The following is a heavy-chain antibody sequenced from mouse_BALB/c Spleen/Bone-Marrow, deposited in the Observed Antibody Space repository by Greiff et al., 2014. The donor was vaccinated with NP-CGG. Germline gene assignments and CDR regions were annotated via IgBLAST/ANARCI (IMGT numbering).Heavy chain of an antibody. CDR1: GFTFSSFG. CDR2: ISSGSSPI. Sequence: EVKLVESGGGLVQPGGSRKLSCAASGFTFSSFGMHWVRQAPEKGLEWVAYISSGSSPIYYADTVKGRFTISRDNPKNTLFLQMTSLRSEDTAMYYCTRKGALITHYYAMDYWGQGTSVTVSS. V-gene: IGHV5-17*02. D-gene: IGHD2-4*01. J-gene: IGHJ4*01. CDR3: TRKGALITHYYAMDY.